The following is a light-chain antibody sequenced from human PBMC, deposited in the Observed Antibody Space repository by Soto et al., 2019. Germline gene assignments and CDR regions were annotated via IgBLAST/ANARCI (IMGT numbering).Light chain of an antibody. Sequence: EVVLTQSPGTLSLSPGETATLFCRASQRVSTSYLAWYQQKSGQAPRLLIYSASTRATGIPDRFSGSGSGTDFTLTISRLEPEDFAVYYCQQYGTSLPWTFGQGTKVDIK. J-gene: IGKJ1*01. V-gene: IGKV3-20*01. CDR2: SAS. CDR1: QRVSTSY. CDR3: QQYGTSLPWT.